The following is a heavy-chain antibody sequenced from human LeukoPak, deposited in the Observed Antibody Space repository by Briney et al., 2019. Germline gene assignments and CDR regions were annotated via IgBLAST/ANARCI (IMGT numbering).Heavy chain of an antibody. Sequence: ASVKVSCKASGYTFINHWMHRVRQAPGQGLEWMGIINPSGGSTSYAQKFQGRVTMTRDTSTSTVCMELSSLRSEDTAVYYCARILCLSCGGLGYWGQGTLVTVSS. CDR1: GYTFINHW. CDR2: INPSGGST. V-gene: IGHV1-46*01. D-gene: IGHD2-21*01. J-gene: IGHJ4*02. CDR3: ARILCLSCGGLGY.